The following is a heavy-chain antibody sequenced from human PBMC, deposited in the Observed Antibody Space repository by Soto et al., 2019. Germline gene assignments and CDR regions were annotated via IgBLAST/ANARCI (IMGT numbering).Heavy chain of an antibody. CDR1: GGSISSSSYY. CDR2: IYYSGST. Sequence: QLQLQESGPGLVKPSETLSLSCTVSGGSISSSSYYWGWIRQPPGKGLEWIGSIYYSGSTYYNPSLKSRVTISVDTSKNQFSLKLSSVTAADTAVYYCARRIPGAFDYWGQGTLVTVSS. CDR3: ARRIPGAFDY. J-gene: IGHJ4*02. V-gene: IGHV4-39*01.